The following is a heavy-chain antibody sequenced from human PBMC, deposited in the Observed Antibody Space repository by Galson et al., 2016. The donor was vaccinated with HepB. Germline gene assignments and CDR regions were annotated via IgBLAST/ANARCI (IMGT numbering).Heavy chain of an antibody. CDR1: GFTLSTYW. D-gene: IGHD2-15*01. V-gene: IGHV3-7*03. CDR2: INQDGSEK. Sequence: SLRLSCAASGFTLSTYWMSWVRQAPGKGLEWVANINQDGSEKYYVDSVKGRFTISRDNAKNSLYLQMNSLRVEDTAVYYCAKSSRGYCVGGSCQWFYFDSWGHGTLVTVAS. CDR3: AKSSRGYCVGGSCQWFYFDS. J-gene: IGHJ4*01.